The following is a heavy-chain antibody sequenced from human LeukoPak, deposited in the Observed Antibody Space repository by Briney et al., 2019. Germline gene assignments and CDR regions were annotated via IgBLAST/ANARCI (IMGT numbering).Heavy chain of an antibody. D-gene: IGHD2-2*01. J-gene: IGHJ5*02. CDR2: IYTSGST. CDR3: ARDRLYCSSTSCSAWFDP. Sequence: SETLSLTCTVSGGSLSSYYWSWLRQPAGKGLEWIGRIYTSGSTNYNPSLTSRVTMSVDTSKNQFSLKLSSVTAADTAVYYRARDRLYCSSTSCSAWFDPGGQGTLVTVSS. V-gene: IGHV4-4*07. CDR1: GGSLSSYY.